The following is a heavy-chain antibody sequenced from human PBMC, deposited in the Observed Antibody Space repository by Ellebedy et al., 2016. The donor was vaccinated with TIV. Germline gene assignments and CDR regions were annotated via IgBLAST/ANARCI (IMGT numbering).Heavy chain of an antibody. CDR1: GFDFSDYH. CDR3: ARALFGGHDY. J-gene: IGHJ4*02. CDR2: ISSSYNYA. D-gene: IGHD4-23*01. Sequence: GESLKISXAASGFDFSDYHMNWIRQAPGKGLEWVSYISSSYNYANYADSVKGRFTISRDNSRSTLYLQMNSLRVEDTAVYYCARALFGGHDYWGQGALVTVSS. V-gene: IGHV3-11*05.